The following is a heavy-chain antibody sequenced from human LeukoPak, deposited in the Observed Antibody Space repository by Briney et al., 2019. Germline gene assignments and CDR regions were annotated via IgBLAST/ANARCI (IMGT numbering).Heavy chain of an antibody. Sequence: GESLKISCKGSGYSFTSYWIGWVRQMPGKGLECMEIIYPGDSDTRYSPSFQGQVTISADKSISTAYLQWSSLKASDTAMYYCARHPLGYCSSTSCYPRYFDYWGPGTLVTVSS. CDR1: GYSFTSYW. D-gene: IGHD2-2*01. CDR3: ARHPLGYCSSTSCYPRYFDY. CDR2: IYPGDSDT. J-gene: IGHJ4*02. V-gene: IGHV5-51*01.